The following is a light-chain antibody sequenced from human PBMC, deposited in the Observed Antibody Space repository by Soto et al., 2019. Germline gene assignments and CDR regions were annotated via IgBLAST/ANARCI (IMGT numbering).Light chain of an antibody. Sequence: EIVMTQSPATLSASPGETVTLSCRASQSVRSNLAWYQQKPGQAPRLLIYDASTMATGIPARFSGSGSGTEFPLTIKRLQSEDFAIYYCQQYNHWPPYTFGQGTKLEMK. CDR2: DAS. CDR3: QQYNHWPPYT. CDR1: QSVRSN. J-gene: IGKJ2*01. V-gene: IGKV3-15*01.